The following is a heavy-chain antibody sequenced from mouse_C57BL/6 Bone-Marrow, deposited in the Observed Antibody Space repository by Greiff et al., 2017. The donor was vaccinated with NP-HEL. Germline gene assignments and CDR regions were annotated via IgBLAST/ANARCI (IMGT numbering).Heavy chain of an antibody. Sequence: QVQLQQSGAELARPGASVKLSCKASGYTFTSYGISWVTQRTGQGLEWIGEIYPRSGNTYYNEKFKGKATLTADKSSSTAYMEIRGLTSEDSAVYFCARRGFSYYGSSYAGGQGTTLTVSS. CDR3: ARRGFSYYGSSYA. CDR2: IYPRSGNT. J-gene: IGHJ2*01. CDR1: GYTFTSYG. D-gene: IGHD1-1*01. V-gene: IGHV1-81*01.